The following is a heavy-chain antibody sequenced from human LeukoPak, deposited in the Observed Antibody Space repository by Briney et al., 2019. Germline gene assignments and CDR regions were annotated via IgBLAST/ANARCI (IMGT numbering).Heavy chain of an antibody. CDR1: GGSISSYY. V-gene: IGHV4-59*08. CDR2: IYYSGST. J-gene: IGHJ5*02. CDR3: ARLNKPGWFDP. Sequence: SETLSLTCTVSGGSISSYYWSWIRQPPGKGLEWIGYIYYSGSTNYNPSPKSRVTISVDTSKNQFSLKLSSVTAADTAVYYCARLNKPGWFDPWGQGTLVTVSS. D-gene: IGHD1-14*01.